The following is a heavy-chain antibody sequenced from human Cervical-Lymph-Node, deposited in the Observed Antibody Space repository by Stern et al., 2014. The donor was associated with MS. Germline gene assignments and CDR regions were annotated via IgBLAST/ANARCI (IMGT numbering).Heavy chain of an antibody. CDR1: GGTFSSYA. V-gene: IGHV1-69*01. CDR3: ARDRYYDSSGYYNWFDP. J-gene: IGHJ5*02. Sequence: QVQLGQSGAEVKKPGSSVKVSCKASGGTFSSYAISWVRQAPGQGLEWMGGIIPIFGTANYAQKFQGRVTITAEESTSTAYMELSSLRSEDTAVYYCARDRYYDSSGYYNWFDPWGQGTLVTVSS. CDR2: IIPIFGTA. D-gene: IGHD3-22*01.